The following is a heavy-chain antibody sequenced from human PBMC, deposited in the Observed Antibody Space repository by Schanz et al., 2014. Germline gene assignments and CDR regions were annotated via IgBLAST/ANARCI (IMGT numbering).Heavy chain of an antibody. J-gene: IGHJ5*02. Sequence: DVQLVESGGGLVQPGGSLRLSCAASGFTFSSYWMHWVRQAPGKGLVWVSRINSDGSTTIYADSVKGRFTISRDNSKNTLFLQMNSLRAEDTAVYYCAREGEWGYDPPRPWGQGTLVTVSS. V-gene: IGHV3-74*01. CDR1: GFTFSSYW. CDR2: INSDGSTT. D-gene: IGHD5-12*01. CDR3: AREGEWGYDPPRP.